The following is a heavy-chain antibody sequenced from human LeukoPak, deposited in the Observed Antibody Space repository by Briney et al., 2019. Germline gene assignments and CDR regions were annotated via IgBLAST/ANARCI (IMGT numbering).Heavy chain of an antibody. CDR3: ASTRGVFLDY. V-gene: IGHV3-53*01. Sequence: GGSLRLSCAASGFTVSSNYMSWVRQAPGKGLEWVSVIYTGGSSYYADSVQGRFTISRDDSKNTLYLQMNSLRVEDTAVYYCASTRGVFLDYWGQGTLVTVFS. J-gene: IGHJ4*02. CDR1: GFTVSSNY. D-gene: IGHD3-10*01. CDR2: IYTGGSS.